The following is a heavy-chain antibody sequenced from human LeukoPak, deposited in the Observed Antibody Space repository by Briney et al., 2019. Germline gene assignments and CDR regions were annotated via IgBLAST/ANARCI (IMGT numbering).Heavy chain of an antibody. Sequence: PGGSLRPSCAASGFTFSSYAMSWVRQAPGKGLEWVSAISGSGGSTYYADSVKGRFTISRDNSKNTLYLQMNSLRAEDTAVYYCAKGRFLEWLLTFDYWGQGTLVTVSS. CDR1: GFTFSSYA. CDR3: AKGRFLEWLLTFDY. J-gene: IGHJ4*02. V-gene: IGHV3-23*01. CDR2: ISGSGGST. D-gene: IGHD3-3*01.